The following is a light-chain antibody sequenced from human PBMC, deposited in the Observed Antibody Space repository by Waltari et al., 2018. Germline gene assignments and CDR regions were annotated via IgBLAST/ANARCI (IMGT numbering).Light chain of an antibody. J-gene: IGKJ1*01. V-gene: IGKV3-20*01. CDR1: QSVSRS. CDR3: QHYVRLPAT. Sequence: IVLTQSPGPLSLSPGERATLSCRASQSVSRSLAWYQQKPGQAPKLLIYGASTRATGIPDRFTGSGSGTDFGLTISSLEPEDFAIYFCQHYVRLPATFGQGTKVEIK. CDR2: GAS.